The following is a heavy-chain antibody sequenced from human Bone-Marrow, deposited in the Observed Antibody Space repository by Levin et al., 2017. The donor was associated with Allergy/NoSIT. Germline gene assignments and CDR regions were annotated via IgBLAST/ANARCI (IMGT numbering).Heavy chain of an antibody. CDR2: VYHSGST. V-gene: IGHV4-59*01. Sequence: ESLKISCSVSVGSISSYYWSWIRQSPGKDLEWIGHVYHSGSTTYNPSFRGRVTISADMSKNQFFLRLTSVTAADTGVYYCATTIVRGNKYDYWGQGTQVIVSS. J-gene: IGHJ4*02. D-gene: IGHD3-10*01. CDR3: ATTIVRGNKYDY. CDR1: VGSISSYY.